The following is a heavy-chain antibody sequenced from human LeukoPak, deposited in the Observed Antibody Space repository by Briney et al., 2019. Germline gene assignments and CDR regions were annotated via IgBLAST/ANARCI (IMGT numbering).Heavy chain of an antibody. CDR3: ARERYYDSTRRAYYYYYIDV. CDR2: ISAYNGYT. Sequence: ASVKVSCKASGYTFTSYDINWVRQATGQGLEWMGWISAYNGYTSYAQKLQGRVIMTTDTSTSIAYMELRSLSSDDTAVYYCARERYYDSTRRAYYYYYIDVWGKGTTVTVSS. J-gene: IGHJ6*03. V-gene: IGHV1-18*01. CDR1: GYTFTSYD. D-gene: IGHD3-22*01.